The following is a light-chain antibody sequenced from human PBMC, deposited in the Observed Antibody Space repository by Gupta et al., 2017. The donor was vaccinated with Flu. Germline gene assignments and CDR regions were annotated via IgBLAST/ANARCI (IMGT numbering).Light chain of an antibody. Sequence: SSSNIGIYYVSWYQHLPGTAPKLLIYETSERPSGIPDRFSGSKSGTSATLAITGLQTGDEADYYCGTWDSSLSAGVFGGGTKLTVL. J-gene: IGLJ3*02. CDR1: SSNIGIYY. V-gene: IGLV1-51*02. CDR2: ETS. CDR3: GTWDSSLSAGV.